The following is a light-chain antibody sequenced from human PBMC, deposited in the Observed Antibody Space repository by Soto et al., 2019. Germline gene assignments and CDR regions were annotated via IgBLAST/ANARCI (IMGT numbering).Light chain of an antibody. J-gene: IGKJ4*01. CDR3: PQFDSLPVA. CDR1: QAITSN. CDR2: DAS. Sequence: AIHLTQSPSSLSASVGERVIITCRASQAITSNLAWYYQKPGKAPELLIFDASTLESGVPSRFSGSGSGTHFTITINSLQPEDFATYFCPQFDSLPVAFGGGTKVEI. V-gene: IGKV1-13*02.